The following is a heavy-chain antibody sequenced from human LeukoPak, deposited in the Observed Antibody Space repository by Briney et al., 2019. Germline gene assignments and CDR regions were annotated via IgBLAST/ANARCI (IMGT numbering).Heavy chain of an antibody. CDR2: IKQDGSEK. CDR3: AKAGYGSGSSSFDQ. V-gene: IGHV3-7*01. D-gene: IGHD3-10*01. J-gene: IGHJ4*02. CDR1: GFTFSDYW. Sequence: GGSLRLSCAASGFTFSDYWMSWVRQAPGKGLEWVANIKQDGSEKYYVDSVKGRFTISRGNAKNSLHLQMNTLRAEDTAVYYCAKAGYGSGSSSFDQWGQGTLVTVSS.